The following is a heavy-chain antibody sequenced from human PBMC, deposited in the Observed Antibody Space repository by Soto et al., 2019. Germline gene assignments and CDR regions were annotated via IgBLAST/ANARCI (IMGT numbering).Heavy chain of an antibody. J-gene: IGHJ6*02. Sequence: GGSLRLSCAASGFTFSSYAMSWVRQAPGKGLEWVSAISGSGGSTYYADSVKGRFTISRDNSKNTLYLQMNSLRAEDTAVYYCAKEGGIQRWGGAYYYYGMDVWGQGTTVTVSS. D-gene: IGHD5-18*01. CDR1: GFTFSSYA. CDR3: AKEGGIQRWGGAYYYYGMDV. V-gene: IGHV3-23*01. CDR2: ISGSGGST.